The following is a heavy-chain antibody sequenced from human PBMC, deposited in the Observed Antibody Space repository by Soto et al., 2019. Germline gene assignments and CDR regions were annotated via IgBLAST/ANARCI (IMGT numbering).Heavy chain of an antibody. Sequence: VQLVESGGGLVQPGGSLRLSCAASGFTFSSYEMNWVRQAPGKGLEWVSYISSSGSTIYYADSVKGRFTISRDNAKNSLYLQMNSLRAEDTAVYYCARGSSSALGHYYYGMDVWGQGTTVTVSS. CDR2: ISSSGSTI. D-gene: IGHD6-6*01. CDR1: GFTFSSYE. CDR3: ARGSSSALGHYYYGMDV. V-gene: IGHV3-48*03. J-gene: IGHJ6*02.